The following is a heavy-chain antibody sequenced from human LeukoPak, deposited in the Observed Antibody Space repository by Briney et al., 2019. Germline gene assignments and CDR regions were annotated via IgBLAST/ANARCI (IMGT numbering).Heavy chain of an antibody. CDR3: ARGIPAAIGYYYYYYYMDV. Sequence: ASVKVSCKASGYTFTSYDINWVRQATGQGLEWMGWMNPNSGNTGYAQKFQGRVTITRNTSISTAYMELCSLRSEDTAVYYCARGIPAAIGYYYYYYYMDVWGKGTTVTVSS. CDR1: GYTFTSYD. V-gene: IGHV1-8*03. J-gene: IGHJ6*03. CDR2: MNPNSGNT. D-gene: IGHD2-2*02.